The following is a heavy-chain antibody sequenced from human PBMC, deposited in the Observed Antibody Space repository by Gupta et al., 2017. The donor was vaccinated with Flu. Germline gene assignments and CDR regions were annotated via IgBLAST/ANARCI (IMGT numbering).Heavy chain of an antibody. J-gene: IGHJ4*02. CDR3: TRKSYYDY. Sequence: EVQLVESGGGLVQPGRSLRLSCTTSGFTFGDWSMSWFRQAPGKGLEWIGLIRSKAYGETIKYAASVKGRFIISRDDSEGIAYLQMNSLKTDDTAVYYCTRKSYYDYWGQGTLVTVSS. V-gene: IGHV3-49*03. CDR1: GFTFGDWS. CDR2: IRSKAYGETI.